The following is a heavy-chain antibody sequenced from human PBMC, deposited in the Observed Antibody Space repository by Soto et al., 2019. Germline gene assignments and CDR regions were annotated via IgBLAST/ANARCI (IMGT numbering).Heavy chain of an antibody. D-gene: IGHD1-1*01. CDR1: GYTFTSYY. Sequence: GASVKVSCKASGYTFTSYYMHWMRQAPGQGLEWMGIINSSGDSTTYAQRFQGRVTMTRDTSTSTAYMELSSLRSDDTAMYYCAITTSGTTLDYYYAMDVWGQGTTVTVSS. CDR3: AITTSGTTLDYYYAMDV. V-gene: IGHV1-46*01. CDR2: INSSGDST. J-gene: IGHJ6*02.